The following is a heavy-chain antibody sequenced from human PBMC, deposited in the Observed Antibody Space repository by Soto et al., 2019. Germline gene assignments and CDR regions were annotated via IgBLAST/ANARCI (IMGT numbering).Heavy chain of an antibody. Sequence: GESLKISCKGSGYSFTSYWIGWVRQMPGKGLEWMGIIYPGDSDTRYSPSFQGQVTISADKSISTAYLQWSSLKASDTAMYYCARPSYYYDSSGYSYYYYYGMDVWGQGTTVTAP. V-gene: IGHV5-51*01. CDR2: IYPGDSDT. J-gene: IGHJ6*02. D-gene: IGHD3-22*01. CDR3: ARPSYYYDSSGYSYYYYYGMDV. CDR1: GYSFTSYW.